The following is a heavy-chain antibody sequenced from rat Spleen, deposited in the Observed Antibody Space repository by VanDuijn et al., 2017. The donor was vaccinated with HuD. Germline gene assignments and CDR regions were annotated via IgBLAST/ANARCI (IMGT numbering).Heavy chain of an antibody. J-gene: IGHJ2*01. CDR3: ATDYDGTDYDDD. Sequence: EVQLVESGGVSVQPGRSMKLSCAASGINFSNYYMAWVRQAPTKGLEWVASISTGSTNTYYRDSVKGRFTISRDNAKSTLYLQMDSLKSEDTATYSCATDYDGTDYDDDWGQGVMVTVSS. CDR1: GINFSNYY. V-gene: IGHV5-25*01. CDR2: ISTGSTNT. D-gene: IGHD1-12*02.